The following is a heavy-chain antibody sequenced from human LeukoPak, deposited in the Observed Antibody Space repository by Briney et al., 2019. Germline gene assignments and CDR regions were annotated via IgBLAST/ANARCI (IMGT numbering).Heavy chain of an antibody. CDR2: INHSGST. CDR3: ARGRRIQLWSRPDYYMDV. Sequence: PSETLSLTCAVYGGSFSGYYWSWIRQPPGKGLEWIGEINHSGSTNYSPSLKSRVTISVDTSKNQFSLKLSSVTAADTAVYYCARGRRIQLWSRPDYYMDVWGKGTTVTVSS. CDR1: GGSFSGYY. J-gene: IGHJ6*03. V-gene: IGHV4-34*01. D-gene: IGHD5-18*01.